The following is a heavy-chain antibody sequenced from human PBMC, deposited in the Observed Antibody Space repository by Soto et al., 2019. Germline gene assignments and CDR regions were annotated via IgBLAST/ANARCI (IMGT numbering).Heavy chain of an antibody. D-gene: IGHD2-15*01. CDR3: ARCSGGSCYIDY. CDR2: IYSSGST. J-gene: IGHJ4*02. V-gene: IGHV4-61*01. Sequence: SETLSLTCAVSGGSVSSGSYNWCWIRQPPGKGLEWIGYIYSSGSTSYNPSLESRVTISVDTSKNQFSLKLSSVTAADTAVYYCARCSGGSCYIDYWGPGTLVTVSS. CDR1: GGSVSSGSYN.